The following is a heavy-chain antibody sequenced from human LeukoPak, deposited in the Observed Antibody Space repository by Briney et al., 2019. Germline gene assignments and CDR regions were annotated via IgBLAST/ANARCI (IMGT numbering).Heavy chain of an antibody. J-gene: IGHJ6*02. CDR3: ARRGSSSAPYYYYYGMDV. Sequence: GESLKISCKGSGYSFTSYWIGWVRQMPGKGLEWMGITYPGDSDTRYSPSFQGQVTISADKSISTAYLQWSSLKASDAAMYYCARRGSSSAPYYYYYGMDVWGQGTTVTVSS. CDR2: TYPGDSDT. V-gene: IGHV5-51*01. CDR1: GYSFTSYW. D-gene: IGHD6-6*01.